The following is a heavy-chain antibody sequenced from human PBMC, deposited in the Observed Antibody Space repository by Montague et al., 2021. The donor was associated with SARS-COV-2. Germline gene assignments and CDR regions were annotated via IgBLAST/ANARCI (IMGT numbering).Heavy chain of an antibody. CDR3: ARHSGRDTIFGVVIIFDAFDI. Sequence: SETLSLTCAVYGGSFSSSNYYWGWIRQPPGKGLEWIGSIYYSGSTYYTPSLKSRVTISVDTSKNQFSLRLSSVTAADTAVYYCARHSGRDTIFGVVIIFDAFDIWGQGTMVTVSS. V-gene: IGHV4-39*01. D-gene: IGHD3-3*01. J-gene: IGHJ3*02. CDR2: IYYSGST. CDR1: GGSFSSSNYY.